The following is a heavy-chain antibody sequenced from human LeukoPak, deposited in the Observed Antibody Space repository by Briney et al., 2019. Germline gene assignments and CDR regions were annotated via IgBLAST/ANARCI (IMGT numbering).Heavy chain of an antibody. CDR2: IIPIFGTA. CDR1: GGTFSSYA. J-gene: IGHJ5*02. V-gene: IGHV1-69*05. Sequence: SVKVSCKASGGTFSSYAISWVRQAPGQGLEWMGGIIPIFGTANYAQKFQGRVTITTDESTSTAYMELSSLRSEDTAVYYCARTPSDTAMVIHWFDPWGQGTLVTVSS. D-gene: IGHD5-18*01. CDR3: ARTPSDTAMVIHWFDP.